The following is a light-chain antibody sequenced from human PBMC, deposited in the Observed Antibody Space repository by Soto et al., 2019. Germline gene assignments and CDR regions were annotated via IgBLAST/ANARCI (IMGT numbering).Light chain of an antibody. CDR3: SAYTRTSTLVV. CDR1: SSDIGAYNY. J-gene: IGLJ2*01. Sequence: QSALTQPASVSGSPGQSITISCTGTSSDIGAYNYVSWYQQHPGKVPKLMIYEVSKRPSGVSNRFSGAKSGNTASLTISGLQPGDEADYYCSAYTRTSTLVVFGGGTQLTVL. CDR2: EVS. V-gene: IGLV2-14*01.